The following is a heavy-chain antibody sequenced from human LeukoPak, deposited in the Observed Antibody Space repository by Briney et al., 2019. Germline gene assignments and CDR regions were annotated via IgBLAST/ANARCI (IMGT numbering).Heavy chain of an antibody. D-gene: IGHD3-22*01. CDR1: GFTVSSNY. V-gene: IGHV3-66*01. Sequence: GGSLRLSCAASGFTVSSNYMSWVRQAPGKGLEWVSVIYSGGSTYYADSVKGRFTISRDNSKNTLYLQMNSLRAEDTAVYYCARVPRPDSSGYYYALGAFDIWGQGTMVTVSS. CDR3: ARVPRPDSSGYYYALGAFDI. CDR2: IYSGGST. J-gene: IGHJ3*02.